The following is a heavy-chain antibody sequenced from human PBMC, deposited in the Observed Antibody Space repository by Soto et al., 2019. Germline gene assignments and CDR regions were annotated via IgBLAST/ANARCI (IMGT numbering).Heavy chain of an antibody. J-gene: IGHJ4*01. V-gene: IGHV3-30-3*01. D-gene: IGHD6-19*01. Sequence: QVQLVESGGGVVQPGASLRLSCTASGFMFSAYAMLWVRQAPGKGLEWVAAMSYDGTNTYYADSVKSRFTISRDNSKNTLFLQMSSLKAEDSAVYYCARDIFTYTSGWYGIEFWGLGTLVNVSS. CDR3: ARDIFTYTSGWYGIEF. CDR1: GFMFSAYA. CDR2: MSYDGTNT.